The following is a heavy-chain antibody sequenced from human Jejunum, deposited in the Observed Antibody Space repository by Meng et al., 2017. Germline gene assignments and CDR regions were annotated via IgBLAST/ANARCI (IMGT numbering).Heavy chain of an antibody. Sequence: GGSLRLSCAASKFTFSSYAMNWVRQAPGRGLEWLSYISTDSKSIYYADSVKGRFTISRDNVKNALYLQMDSLRAEDSAIYCCAGDDFDNTNCPHWGQGTLVTVSS. D-gene: IGHD2-8*01. CDR3: AGDDFDNTNCPH. CDR2: ISTDSKSI. V-gene: IGHV3-48*03. J-gene: IGHJ4*02. CDR1: KFTFSSYA.